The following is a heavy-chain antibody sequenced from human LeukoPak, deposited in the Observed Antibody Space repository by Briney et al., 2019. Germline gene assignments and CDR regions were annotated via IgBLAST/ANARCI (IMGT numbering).Heavy chain of an antibody. J-gene: IGHJ4*02. CDR3: ARYPRAAAGFDY. CDR1: GGSISNYY. D-gene: IGHD6-13*01. V-gene: IGHV4-59*01. CDR2: IYYTGST. Sequence: SETLSLTCTVSGGSISNYYWSWIRQSPGKGLEWIGYIYYTGSTNYNPSLKSRVTISVDTSKNQFSLKLSSVTAADTAVYYCARYPRAAAGFDYWGQGTLVTVSS.